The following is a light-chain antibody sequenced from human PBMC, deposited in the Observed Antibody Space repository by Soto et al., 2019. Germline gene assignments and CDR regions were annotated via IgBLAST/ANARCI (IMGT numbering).Light chain of an antibody. V-gene: IGLV2-8*01. CDR1: SRDVGGNDY. Sequence: QSALTQPRSASGSPGQSVTISCTGASRDVGGNDYVSWYQHHPGKVPKLMIFTVNKRPSGVPHRFSGSKSGNTASLTVSGLQAEDEADYYCCSYGFAGSDYLVFGGGTKVTVL. CDR2: TVN. CDR3: CSYGFAGSDYLV. J-gene: IGLJ3*02.